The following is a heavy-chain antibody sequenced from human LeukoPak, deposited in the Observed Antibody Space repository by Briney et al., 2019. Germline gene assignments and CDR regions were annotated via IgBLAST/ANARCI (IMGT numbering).Heavy chain of an antibody. CDR1: GFTFDGYA. V-gene: IGHV3-9*01. D-gene: IGHD6-19*01. J-gene: IGHJ4*02. CDR2: ISWNSGSI. CDR3: AKMHNSGWSLAFDY. Sequence: PGRSLRLSCAASGFTFDGYAMHWVRQAPGKGLEWVSGISWNSGSIGYADSVKGRFTISRDNAKNSLYLKMNSLRAEDTALYYCAKMHNSGWSLAFDYWGQGTLVTVPS.